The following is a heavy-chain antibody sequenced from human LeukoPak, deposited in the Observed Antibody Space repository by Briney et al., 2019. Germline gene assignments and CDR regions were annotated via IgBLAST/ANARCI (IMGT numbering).Heavy chain of an antibody. CDR3: TIRITIFGVVVDY. CDR1: GFTFSGSA. CDR2: IRSKANSYAT. V-gene: IGHV3-73*01. D-gene: IGHD3-3*01. Sequence: PGGSLSLSCAASGFTFSGSAMHWVRQASGKGLEWVGRIRSKANSYATAYAASVKGRFTISRDDSKNTAYLQMNSLKTEDTAVYYCTIRITIFGVVVDYWGQGTLVTVSS. J-gene: IGHJ4*02.